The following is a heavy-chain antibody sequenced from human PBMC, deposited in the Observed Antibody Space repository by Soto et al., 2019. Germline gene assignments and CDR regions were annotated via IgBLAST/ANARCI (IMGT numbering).Heavy chain of an antibody. CDR1: GFTFNTYP. V-gene: IGHV3-23*01. D-gene: IGHD3-10*01. J-gene: IGHJ6*02. CDR2: ISSTAGRTS. CDR3: AKGVLSFHYGMEV. Sequence: PGGSLRLSCATSGFTFNTYPMTWFRQAPGKGLEWVSSISSTAGRTSSYADSVKGRFAISRDFSDNTVYLQMNNLRVDDTAVYFCAKGVLSFHYGMEVWGQGTTVTAP.